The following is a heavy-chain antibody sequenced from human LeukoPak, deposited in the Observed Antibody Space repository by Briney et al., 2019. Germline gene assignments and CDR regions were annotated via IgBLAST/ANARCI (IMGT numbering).Heavy chain of an antibody. CDR2: IHHGGRT. CDR1: GGSFSGYY. V-gene: IGHV4-34*01. J-gene: IGHJ6*03. CDR3: ARLGYCSSTTCPYHSYYYMDV. Sequence: SETLSLTCSVYGGSFSGYYWSWIRQPPGKGLEWIGEIHHGGRTNYNPSLKSRVTISVDTSKNHFSLKLTSVTAADTAVYYCARLGYCSSTTCPYHSYYYMDVWGKGTTVTVSS. D-gene: IGHD2-2*01.